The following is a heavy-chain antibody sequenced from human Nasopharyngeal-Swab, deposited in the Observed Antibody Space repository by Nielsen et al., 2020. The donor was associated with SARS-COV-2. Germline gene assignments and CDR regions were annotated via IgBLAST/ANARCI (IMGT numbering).Heavy chain of an antibody. D-gene: IGHD5-18*01. Sequence: WIRQPPGKGLEWISYISSTGTTIYYADSVEGRFTISRDNAKNSLFLQMNSLRAEDTALYYCAREMGYSYGWDYWGQGTQVTVSS. V-gene: IGHV3-48*03. CDR3: AREMGYSYGWDY. CDR2: ISSTGTTI. J-gene: IGHJ4*02.